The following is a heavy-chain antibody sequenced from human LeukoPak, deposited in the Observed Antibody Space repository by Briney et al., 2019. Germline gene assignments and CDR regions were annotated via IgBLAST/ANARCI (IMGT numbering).Heavy chain of an antibody. D-gene: IGHD6-13*01. Sequence: GRIIPILGIANSAQKFQGRVTITADKSTSTAYMELSSLRSEDTAVYYCARDPAIAAHAFDIWGQGTMVTVSS. J-gene: IGHJ3*02. CDR3: ARDPAIAAHAFDI. V-gene: IGHV1-69*04. CDR2: IIPILGIA.